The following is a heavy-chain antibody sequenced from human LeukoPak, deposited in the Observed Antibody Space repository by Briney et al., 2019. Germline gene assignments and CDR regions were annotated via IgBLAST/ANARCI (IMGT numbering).Heavy chain of an antibody. J-gene: IGHJ3*02. Sequence: SETLSLTCTVSGGSISSYYWSWIRQPPGKGLEWIGYIYYSGSTDYNPSLKSRVTISVDTSKNQFSLKLSSVTAADTAVYYCARVLKGGYDWSCAFDIWGQRTMVTVSS. D-gene: IGHD5-12*01. CDR2: IYYSGST. CDR1: GGSISSYY. V-gene: IGHV4-59*01. CDR3: ARVLKGGYDWSCAFDI.